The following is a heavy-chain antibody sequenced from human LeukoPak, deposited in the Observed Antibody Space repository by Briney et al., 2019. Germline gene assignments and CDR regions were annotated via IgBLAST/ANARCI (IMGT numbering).Heavy chain of an antibody. CDR2: ISLSGLT. D-gene: IGHD1-26*01. Sequence: PSGTLSLTCGVSGGSISSTNWWSWVRQPPGQGLEWIGEISLSGLTNYIPSLKSRVTMSLDKSKNHLSLNLTSVTAADTAVYYCSRESGAFSPFGYWGQGTLVTVSS. CDR1: GGSISSTNW. CDR3: SRESGAFSPFGY. V-gene: IGHV4-4*02. J-gene: IGHJ4*02.